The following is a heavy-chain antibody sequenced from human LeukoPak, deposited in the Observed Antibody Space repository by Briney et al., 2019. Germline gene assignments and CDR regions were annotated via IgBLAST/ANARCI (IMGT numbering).Heavy chain of an antibody. Sequence: GGSLRLPCAASGFTFSSYSMNWVRQAPGMGLEWVSSISVTSNYKYYADSVKGRFTISRDNAQSSLYLQMNSLRAEDTAVYYCARTDYHIFSASDYWGQGILVTVSS. CDR2: ISVTSNYK. V-gene: IGHV3-21*01. D-gene: IGHD3-9*01. J-gene: IGHJ4*02. CDR1: GFTFSSYS. CDR3: ARTDYHIFSASDY.